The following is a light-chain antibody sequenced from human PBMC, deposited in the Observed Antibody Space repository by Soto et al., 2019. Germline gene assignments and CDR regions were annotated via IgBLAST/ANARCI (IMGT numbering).Light chain of an antibody. CDR3: CSYVGARTYV. J-gene: IGLJ1*01. V-gene: IGLV2-23*01. Sequence: QSALTQPASVCGSPGQSITISCSGSISDVGSSGPVSWYQHHPGQVPKLIIYEGSRRPSGVSSRFSGSKTGNTASLTITGLQAEDEANYYCCSYVGARTYVFGTGTKVTVL. CDR1: ISDVGSSGP. CDR2: EGS.